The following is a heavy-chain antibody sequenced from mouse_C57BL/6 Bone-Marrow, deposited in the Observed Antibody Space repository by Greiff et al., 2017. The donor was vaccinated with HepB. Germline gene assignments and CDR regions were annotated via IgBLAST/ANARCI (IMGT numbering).Heavy chain of an antibody. CDR3: ARDDLWDGGFAY. D-gene: IGHD4-1*01. V-gene: IGHV5-16*01. CDR1: GFTFSDYY. CDR2: INYDGSST. J-gene: IGHJ3*01. Sequence: EVMLVESEGGLVQPGSSMKLSCTASGFTFSDYYMAWVRQVPEKGLEWVANINYDGSSTYYLDSLKSRFIISRDNAKNILYLQMSSLKSEDTATYYCARDDLWDGGFAYWGQGTLVTVSA.